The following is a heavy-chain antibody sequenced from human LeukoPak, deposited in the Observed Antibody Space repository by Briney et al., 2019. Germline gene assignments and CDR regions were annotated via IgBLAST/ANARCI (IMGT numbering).Heavy chain of an antibody. CDR2: INWNGRST. V-gene: IGHV3-20*04. D-gene: IGHD1-26*01. J-gene: IGHJ5*02. Sequence: GGSLRLSCAASGFTFDDYGMSWVRQAPGKGLEWVSGINWNGRSTGYADSVKGRFTISRDNAKNSLYLQMNSLRAEDTAVYYCAKKYSTGLDPWGQGTLVTVSS. CDR1: GFTFDDYG. CDR3: AKKYSTGLDP.